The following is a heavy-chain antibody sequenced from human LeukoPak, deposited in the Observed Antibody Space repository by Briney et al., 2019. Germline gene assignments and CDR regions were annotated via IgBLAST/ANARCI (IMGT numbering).Heavy chain of an antibody. J-gene: IGHJ5*02. CDR2: INHSGST. CDR3: ASTSCSGGSCYRGGWFDP. D-gene: IGHD2-15*01. Sequence: SETLSLTCAVYGGSFSGYYWSWIRQPPGKGLEWIGEINHSGSTNYNPSLKSRVTMSVDTSKNQFSLKLSSVTAADTAVYYCASTSCSGGSCYRGGWFDPWGQGTLVTVSS. CDR1: GGSFSGYY. V-gene: IGHV4-34*01.